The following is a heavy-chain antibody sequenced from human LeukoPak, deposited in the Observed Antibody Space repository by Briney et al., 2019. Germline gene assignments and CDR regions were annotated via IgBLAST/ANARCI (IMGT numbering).Heavy chain of an antibody. CDR2: IYYSGST. J-gene: IGHJ4*02. V-gene: IGHV4-59*01. CDR3: ARVTGYMTEDYFDY. D-gene: IGHD6-13*01. CDR1: GGSINSYY. Sequence: SETLSLTCTVSGGSINSYYWSWIRQPPGKGLEWIGYIYYSGSTNYNPSLKSRITISVDTSKNQFSLRLSSVTAADTAVYYCARVTGYMTEDYFDYWGQGTLITVSS.